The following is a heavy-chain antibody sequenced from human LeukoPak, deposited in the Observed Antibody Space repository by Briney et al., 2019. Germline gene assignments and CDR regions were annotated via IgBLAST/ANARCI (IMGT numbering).Heavy chain of an antibody. V-gene: IGHV4-34*01. CDR2: INHSGST. CDR3: ARDNIGSGWYRPFDY. CDR1: GGSFSGYY. J-gene: IGHJ4*02. Sequence: SETLSLTCAVYGGSFSGYYWSWIRQPPGKGLEWIGEINHSGSTNYNPSLKSRVTISVDTSKNQFSLKLSSVTAADTAVYYCARDNIGSGWYRPFDYWGQGTLVTVSS. D-gene: IGHD6-19*01.